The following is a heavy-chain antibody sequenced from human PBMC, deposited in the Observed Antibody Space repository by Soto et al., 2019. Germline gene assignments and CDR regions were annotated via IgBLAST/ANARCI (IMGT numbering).Heavy chain of an antibody. CDR3: VKGRYYYGMDV. Sequence: GGSLRLSCSASGFTFSSYAMHWVRQAPGKGLEYVSAISSNGGSTYYADSVKGRFTISRDNSKNTLYLQMSSLRAEDTAVYYCVKGRYYYGMDVWGQGTTVTVSS. CDR1: GFTFSSYA. CDR2: ISSNGGST. V-gene: IGHV3-64D*08. J-gene: IGHJ6*02.